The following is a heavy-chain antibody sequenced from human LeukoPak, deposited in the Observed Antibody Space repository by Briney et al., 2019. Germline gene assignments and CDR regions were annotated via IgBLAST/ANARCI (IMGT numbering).Heavy chain of an antibody. CDR2: IIGDGSRT. Sequence: GGSLRLSCAASGFTFSIYWMHWVRQAPGKGLVWVSHIIGDGSRTSNADSAKGRFTVSRDNAKNTLYLQMNSLRAEDTAVYYCARGARYGMDVWGPGTTVTVS. V-gene: IGHV3-74*01. CDR1: GFTFSIYW. J-gene: IGHJ6*02. CDR3: ARGARYGMDV.